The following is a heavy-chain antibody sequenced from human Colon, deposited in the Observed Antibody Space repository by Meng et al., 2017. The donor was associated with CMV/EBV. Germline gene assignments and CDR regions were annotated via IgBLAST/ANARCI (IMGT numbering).Heavy chain of an antibody. CDR3: AVDSSGSNDAFDI. CDR1: DYKFDSYY. V-gene: IGHV1-18*04. CDR2: ISGFNGKT. J-gene: IGHJ3*02. Sequence: ASVKVSCKASDYKFDSYYINFVRQAAGQGLEWMGWISGFNGKTKHAQKVQGRVTLTTDTSTSTAYMELRSLTSDDTALYYCAVDSSGSNDAFDIWGQGTMVTVSS. D-gene: IGHD3-22*01.